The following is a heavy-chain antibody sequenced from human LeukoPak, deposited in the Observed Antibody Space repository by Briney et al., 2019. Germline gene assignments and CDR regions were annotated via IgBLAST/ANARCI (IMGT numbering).Heavy chain of an antibody. CDR2: ISGSGGST. D-gene: IGHD4-17*01. V-gene: IGHV3-23*01. J-gene: IGHJ5*02. Sequence: GGSLRLSCAASGFTFSSYWMSWVRQAPGKGLEWVSAISGSGGSTYYADSVKGRFTISRDNSKNTLYLQMNSLRAEDTAVYYRAKMRGDYVLNWFDPWGQGTLVTVSS. CDR1: GFTFSSYW. CDR3: AKMRGDYVLNWFDP.